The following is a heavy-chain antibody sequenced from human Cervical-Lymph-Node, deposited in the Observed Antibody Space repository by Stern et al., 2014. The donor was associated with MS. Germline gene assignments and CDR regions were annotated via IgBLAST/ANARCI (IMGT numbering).Heavy chain of an antibody. CDR3: ARDGPQVGAGSFHI. CDR1: GGSISSGDYY. CDR2: IYYSGST. D-gene: IGHD1-26*01. J-gene: IGHJ3*02. V-gene: IGHV4-31*03. Sequence: QLQLQESGPGLVKPSQTLSLTCTVSGGSISSGDYYWSWIRQHPGKGLEXIGYIYYSGSTYYNPSLKSRVTISVDTSKNQFSLKLSSVTAADTAVYYCARDGPQVGAGSFHIWGQGTMVTVSS.